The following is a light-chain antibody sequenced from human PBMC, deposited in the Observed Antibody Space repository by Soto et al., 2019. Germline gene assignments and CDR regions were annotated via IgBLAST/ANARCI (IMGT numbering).Light chain of an antibody. CDR2: DVS. Sequence: SALTQPATVSRSRGQPITINSTGTSSDVGGYNYVSWYQQHPGKAPKLMIYDVSNRPSGVSNRFSGSKSGNTASLTISGLQAEDEADYYCSSYTSSSTLYVFGTGTKVTVL. V-gene: IGLV2-14*01. CDR3: SSYTSSSTLYV. CDR1: SSDVGGYNY. J-gene: IGLJ1*01.